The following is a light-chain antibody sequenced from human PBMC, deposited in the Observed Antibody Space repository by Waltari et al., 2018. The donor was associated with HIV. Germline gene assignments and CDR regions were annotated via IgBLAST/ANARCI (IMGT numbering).Light chain of an antibody. CDR3: QQYHNLPYT. CDR2: DAS. CDR1: QSISIF. V-gene: IGKV1-33*01. Sequence: DIQMTQSPSSLSASVGDRVTITCRASQSISIFLNWYQQNPGKAPKLLIYDASYLETGVPSRFSGSGSGTHFSFTISSLQPEDIATYYCQQYHNLPYTFGQGTKLEIK. J-gene: IGKJ2*01.